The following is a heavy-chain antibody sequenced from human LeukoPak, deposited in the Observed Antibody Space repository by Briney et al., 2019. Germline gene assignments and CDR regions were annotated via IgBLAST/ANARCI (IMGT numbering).Heavy chain of an antibody. V-gene: IGHV3-48*01. CDR3: ARDRWYDSSGYEPDDAFDI. Sequence: PGGSLRLSCAASGFTFSSYSMNWVRQAPGKGLEWGSYISSSSSTIYYADSVKGRFTISRDNSKNTLYLQMNSLRAEDTAVYYCARDRWYDSSGYEPDDAFDIWGQGTMVTVSS. D-gene: IGHD3-22*01. CDR1: GFTFSSYS. J-gene: IGHJ3*02. CDR2: ISSSSSTI.